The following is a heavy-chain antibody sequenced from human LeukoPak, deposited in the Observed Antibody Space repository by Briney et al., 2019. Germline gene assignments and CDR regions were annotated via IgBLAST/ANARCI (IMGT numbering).Heavy chain of an antibody. D-gene: IGHD5-18*01. CDR1: GYPFIDYY. CDR2: INPSGGST. J-gene: IGHJ4*02. V-gene: IGHV1-46*01. CDR3: ARGLSGITHKIQLWFNGDF. Sequence: ASVKVSCKASGYPFIDYYLHWVRQAPGQGLEWMGIINPSGGSTSYAQKFQGRVTMTRDTSTSTVYMELSSLRSEDTAVYYCARGLSGITHKIQLWFNGDFWGQGTLVTVSS.